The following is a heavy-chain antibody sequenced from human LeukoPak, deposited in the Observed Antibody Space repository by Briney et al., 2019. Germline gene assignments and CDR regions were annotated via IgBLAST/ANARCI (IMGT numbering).Heavy chain of an antibody. CDR1: GGSISSGGYY. CDR2: IYYSGST. D-gene: IGHD3-3*01. CDR3: ARAHTLYYDFWSGYYKTNWFDP. J-gene: IGHJ5*02. V-gene: IGHV4-31*03. Sequence: SSETLSLTCTVSGGSISSGGYYWSWIRQHPGKGLEWIGYIYYSGSTYYNPSLKSRVTISVDTSKNQFSLKLSSVTAADTAVYYCARAHTLYYDFWSGYYKTNWFDPWGQGTLVTVSS.